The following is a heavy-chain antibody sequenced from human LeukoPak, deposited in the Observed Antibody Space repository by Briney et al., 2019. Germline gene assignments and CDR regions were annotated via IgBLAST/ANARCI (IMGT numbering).Heavy chain of an antibody. V-gene: IGHV3-23*01. CDR2: ISGSGGST. CDR1: GFTFGSYA. D-gene: IGHD3-16*01. J-gene: IGHJ4*02. Sequence: GGSLRLSCAASGFTFGSYAMSWVRQTPGKGLEWVSVISGSGGSTYYGDPVKGRFTISRDNSKNTLYLQMNSLRAGDTAVYYCAKSRLGSYDYWGQGTLVTVSS. CDR3: AKSRLGSYDY.